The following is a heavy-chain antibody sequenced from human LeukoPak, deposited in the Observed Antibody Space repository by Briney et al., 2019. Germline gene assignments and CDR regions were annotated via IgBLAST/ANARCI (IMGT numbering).Heavy chain of an antibody. J-gene: IGHJ3*02. CDR1: GFTFRSHS. CDR2: ISSSSYI. D-gene: IGHD2-2*01. Sequence: GGSLRLSCAASGFTFRSHSMNWVRQTPGKGLEWVSSISSSSYIYYADSLKGRFTISRDNAKNSLYLQMNSLRAEDTAVYYCARGYCSSTSCFFAFDIWGQGTMVTVSS. V-gene: IGHV3-21*01. CDR3: ARGYCSSTSCFFAFDI.